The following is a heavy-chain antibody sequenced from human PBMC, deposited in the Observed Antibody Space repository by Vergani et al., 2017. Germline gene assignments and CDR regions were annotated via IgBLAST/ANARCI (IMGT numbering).Heavy chain of an antibody. D-gene: IGHD2-2*01. V-gene: IGHV3-30-3*01. Sequence: QVQLVESGGGVVQPGRSLRLSCAASGFTFSSYAMHWVRQAPGKGLEWVAVISYDGSNKYYADSVKGRFTISRDNSKNTLYLQMNSLKTEDTAVYYCTTTYDIVVVPAATEQKYYYYGMDVWGQGTTVTVSS. CDR3: TTTYDIVVVPAATEQKYYYYGMDV. CDR2: ISYDGSNK. CDR1: GFTFSSYA. J-gene: IGHJ6*02.